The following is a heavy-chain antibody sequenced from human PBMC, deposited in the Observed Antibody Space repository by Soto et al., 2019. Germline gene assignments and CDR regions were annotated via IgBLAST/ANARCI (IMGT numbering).Heavy chain of an antibody. J-gene: IGHJ3*02. Sequence: QVQLVQSGAEVKKPGASVKVSCKASGFTFTNYGVHWVRQAPGQRLEWMAWIYGGHTIYSQKFQGRVTTIRDTSASTAYMELSSLSSEDTAVYYCARDRKIDRSTTCHKSFFGCRSDAFDIWGQGTMVTVSS. V-gene: IGHV1-3*01. D-gene: IGHD2-2*02. CDR1: GFTFTNYG. CDR2: IYGGHT. CDR3: ARDRKIDRSTTCHKSFFGCRSDAFDI.